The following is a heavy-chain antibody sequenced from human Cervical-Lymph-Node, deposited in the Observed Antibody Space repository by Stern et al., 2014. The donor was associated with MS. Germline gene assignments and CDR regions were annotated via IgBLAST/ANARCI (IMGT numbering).Heavy chain of an antibody. CDR2: IWYDGNKK. Sequence: QVQLVQSGGGVVQPGRSLRLSCAASGFTFSNYGMHWVRQAPGKGMGLLAVIWYDGNKKYYADSVKGRFTISRDNSKNTLFLQMSSLTAEDTALYYCARGNWNYEGMGYWGQGTLVTVSS. J-gene: IGHJ4*02. CDR1: GFTFSNYG. CDR3: ARGNWNYEGMGY. D-gene: IGHD1-7*01. V-gene: IGHV3-33*01.